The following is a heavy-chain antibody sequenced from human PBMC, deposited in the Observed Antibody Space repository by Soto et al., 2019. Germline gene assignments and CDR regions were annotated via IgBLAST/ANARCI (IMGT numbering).Heavy chain of an antibody. CDR2: IYYSGRT. CDR1: GGSISSYY. V-gene: IGHV4-59*01. CDR3: ARDGGGWADWEGGIFDP. J-gene: IGHJ5*02. Sequence: SETLSLTCTVSGGSISSYYWSWIRQPPGTGLEWIGYIYYSGRTNYNPSLKSRVPRSVDTSKNQFSLKLSSVPAADTAVYYCARDGGGWADWEGGIFDPWGQGTLVTVSS. D-gene: IGHD6-19*01.